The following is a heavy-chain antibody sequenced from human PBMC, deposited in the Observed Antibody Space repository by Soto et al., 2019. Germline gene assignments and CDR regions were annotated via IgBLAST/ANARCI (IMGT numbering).Heavy chain of an antibody. J-gene: IGHJ4*02. CDR2: IYYSGST. V-gene: IGHV4-39*01. D-gene: IGHD2-15*01. Sequence: QLQLQESGPGLVKPSETLSLTCTVSGGSISSSSYYWGWIRQPPGKGLEWIGSIYYSGSTYYNPSPKSRVTTSVDTPKNQFSPKLSSVTAADTAVYYCARHTPAISISDHWGQGTLVTVSS. CDR3: ARHTPAISISDH. CDR1: GGSISSSSYY.